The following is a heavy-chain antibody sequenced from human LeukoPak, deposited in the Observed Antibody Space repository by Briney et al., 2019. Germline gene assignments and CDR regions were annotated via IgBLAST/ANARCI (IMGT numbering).Heavy chain of an antibody. J-gene: IGHJ1*01. V-gene: IGHV3-53*01. CDR3: ASAREYCGSAECYEYFQH. CDR1: GVTVGTNS. Sequence: GGSPRLSCAASGVTVGTNSMSWARQSPGKGLEWVSVIYSGGSTYNADSVNGRFTVSRDNSRNTLFLQMNNLRAEDTALYFCASAREYCGSAECYEYFQHWGQGTLVIVSS. CDR2: IYSGGST. D-gene: IGHD2-21*01.